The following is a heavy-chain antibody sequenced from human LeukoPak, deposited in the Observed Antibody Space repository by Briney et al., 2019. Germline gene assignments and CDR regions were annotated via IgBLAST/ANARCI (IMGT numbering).Heavy chain of an antibody. J-gene: IGHJ5*02. CDR2: IYTSGST. CDR1: GGSFSGYY. Sequence: SETLCLTCAVYGGSFSGYYWSWIRQPAGKGLEWIGRIYTSGSTNYNPSLRSRVTMSVDTSKNQFSLKLSSVTAADTAVYYCARDLVGGGWFGWFDPWGQGTLVTVSS. V-gene: IGHV4-4*07. CDR3: ARDLVGGGWFGWFDP. D-gene: IGHD3-10*01.